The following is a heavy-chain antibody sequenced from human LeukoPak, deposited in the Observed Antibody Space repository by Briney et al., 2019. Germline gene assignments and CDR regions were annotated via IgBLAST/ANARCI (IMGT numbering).Heavy chain of an antibody. D-gene: IGHD3-9*01. J-gene: IGHJ4*02. V-gene: IGHV4-4*07. CDR3: AREVSDYDILTGWIDY. Sequence: SETLSLTCAVYGGSFSGYYWSWIRQPAGKGLEWIGRIYTSGTTNYNPSLKSRVTISVGTSKSQFSLKLSSVTAADTAVYYCAREVSDYDILTGWIDYWGQGALVSVSS. CDR1: GGSFSGYY. CDR2: IYTSGTT.